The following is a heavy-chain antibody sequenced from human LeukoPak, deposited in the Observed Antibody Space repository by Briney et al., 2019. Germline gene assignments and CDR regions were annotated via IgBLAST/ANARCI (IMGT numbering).Heavy chain of an antibody. CDR2: IYYSGST. Sequence: ASETLSLTCTVSGGSISSYYWSWIRQPPGKGLEWVGYIYYSGSTNYNPSLKSRLTISVDTSKNQFSLKLSSVTAADTAVYYCARGESSGWYEVDYWGQGTLVTVSS. CDR3: ARGESSGWYEVDY. CDR1: GGSISSYY. D-gene: IGHD6-19*01. V-gene: IGHV4-59*01. J-gene: IGHJ4*02.